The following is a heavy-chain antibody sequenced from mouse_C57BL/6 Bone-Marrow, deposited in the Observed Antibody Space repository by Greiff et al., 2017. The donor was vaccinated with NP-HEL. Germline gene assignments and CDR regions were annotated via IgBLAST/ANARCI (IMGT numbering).Heavy chain of an antibody. Sequence: EVQLVESGGGLVQPGGSLKLSCAASGFTFSDYYMYWVRQTPEKRLEWVAYISNGGGSTYYPDTVKGRFTISRDNAKNTLYLQMNRLKSEDTAMYYCARHNGNYFDYWGQGTTLTVSA. V-gene: IGHV5-12*01. CDR1: GFTFSDYY. J-gene: IGHJ2*01. D-gene: IGHD2-1*01. CDR3: ARHNGNYFDY. CDR2: ISNGGGST.